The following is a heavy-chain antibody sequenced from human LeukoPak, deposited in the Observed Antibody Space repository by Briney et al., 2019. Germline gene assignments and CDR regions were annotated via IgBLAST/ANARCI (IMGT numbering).Heavy chain of an antibody. CDR3: ARGRIAKIVVVHSFSYGMDV. D-gene: IGHD3-22*01. Sequence: PSETLSLTCTVSGVTIGNDYYYWGWIRQPPGKGLEWIGSIYYSGSTYYNPSLKSRVTISVDTSKNQFSLKVRSVTAADTAVYYCARGRIAKIVVVHSFSYGMDVWGQGTTVTVSS. J-gene: IGHJ6*02. CDR1: GVTIGNDYYY. V-gene: IGHV4-39*07. CDR2: IYYSGST.